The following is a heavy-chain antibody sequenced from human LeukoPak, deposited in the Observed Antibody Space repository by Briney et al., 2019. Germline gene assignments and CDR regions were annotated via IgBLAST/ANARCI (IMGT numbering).Heavy chain of an antibody. D-gene: IGHD1-14*01. J-gene: IGHJ3*02. CDR3: ARVRLDRSERNLDAFEN. CDR1: GFTVSSNY. V-gene: IGHV3-53*01. CDR2: IYSVGST. Sequence: GGSRRPSCAASGFTVSSNYMSWVRQAPGKGLDWVSSIYSVGSTYYADSVKGRFTISRDNSKNTVYLQMNSLRAEDTAVYFCARVRLDRSERNLDAFENWGQGTMVTVSS.